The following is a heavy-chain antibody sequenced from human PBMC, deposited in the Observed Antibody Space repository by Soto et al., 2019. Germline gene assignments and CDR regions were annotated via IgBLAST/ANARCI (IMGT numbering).Heavy chain of an antibody. CDR1: GFTCISYW. Sequence: VFLRLSWGASGFTCISYWMHWVLQTPGKGLVWVSRINTDGSSTAYADSVKGRFTISRDNGKNTLYLQMNSLRAEDTAVYFCGRDRAYSGYDNWGQGTLVTVSS. D-gene: IGHD5-12*01. CDR2: INTDGSST. V-gene: IGHV3-74*01. J-gene: IGHJ4*02. CDR3: GRDRAYSGYDN.